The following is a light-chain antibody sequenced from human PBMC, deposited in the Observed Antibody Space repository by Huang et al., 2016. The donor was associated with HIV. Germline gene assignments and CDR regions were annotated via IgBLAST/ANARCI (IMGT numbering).Light chain of an antibody. Sequence: EIVLTQSPGHLSLSPGERATLSCRASRSVGIYFAWYQQKPGQAPRLLIYGASTWVTGIPDRFSGGGSGTDFTLSISRLEPEDFAVYYCQQYERPPDTFGPGTKVNIK. CDR2: GAS. CDR1: RSVGIY. V-gene: IGKV3-20*01. J-gene: IGKJ3*01. CDR3: QQYERPPDT.